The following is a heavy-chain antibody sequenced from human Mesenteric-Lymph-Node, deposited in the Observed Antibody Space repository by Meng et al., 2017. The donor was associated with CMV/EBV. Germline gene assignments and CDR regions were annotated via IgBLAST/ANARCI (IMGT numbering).Heavy chain of an antibody. CDR2: INGDGSTT. D-gene: IGHD3-3*01. J-gene: IGHJ3*02. CDR1: GFTFSNYW. V-gene: IGHV3-74*01. Sequence: GESLKISCVASGFTFSNYWMHRVRQAPGKGLLWVSRINGDGSTTTYADSVKGRFTITRDNAKNTLYLQMNSLRVDDTAVYYCARRQGTRPTTHGVDHAFDIWGQGTMVTVSS. CDR3: ARRQGTRPTTHGVDHAFDI.